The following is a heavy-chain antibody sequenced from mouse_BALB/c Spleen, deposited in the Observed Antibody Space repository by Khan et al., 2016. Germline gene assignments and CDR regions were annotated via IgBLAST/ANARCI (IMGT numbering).Heavy chain of an antibody. D-gene: IGHD4-1*02. Sequence: EVQLQESGPGLVKPSQSLSLTCTVTGYSITSDYAWNWIRQFPGNKLEWMGYISYSGSTSYNPSLKSRISLTRDPSKNQFFLQLNSVTTEDTATYYCAINWDEEDYWGQGTLVTVSA. J-gene: IGHJ3*01. CDR2: ISYSGST. V-gene: IGHV3-2*02. CDR1: GYSITSDYA. CDR3: AINWDEEDY.